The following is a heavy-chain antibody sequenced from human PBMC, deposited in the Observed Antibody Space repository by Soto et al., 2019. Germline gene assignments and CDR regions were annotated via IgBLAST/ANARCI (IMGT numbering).Heavy chain of an antibody. D-gene: IGHD2-15*01. CDR1: GFTFSSYA. Sequence: EVQLLESGGGLVQPGGSLRLSCAASGFTFSSYAMSWVRQAPGKGLEWVSAISGSGGSTYYADSVKGRFTISRDNSQNTLYLQMNSLRAEDTAVYYCASPGAYCSGGSCYFDYWGQGTLVTVSS. V-gene: IGHV3-23*01. CDR2: ISGSGGST. CDR3: ASPGAYCSGGSCYFDY. J-gene: IGHJ4*02.